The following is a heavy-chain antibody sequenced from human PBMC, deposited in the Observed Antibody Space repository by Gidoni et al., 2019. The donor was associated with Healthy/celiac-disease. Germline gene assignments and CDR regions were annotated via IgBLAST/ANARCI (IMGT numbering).Heavy chain of an antibody. V-gene: IGHV3-64*01. CDR1: GFTFSSYA. CDR2: SSSNGGST. CDR3: ARGLRRWLLSHFDY. D-gene: IGHD3-3*01. Sequence: EVQLVESGGGLVQPGGSLRLSCAASGFTFSSYAMHWVRQAPGKGLEYVSASSSNGGSTYYANSVKGRFTISRDNSKNTLYLQMGSLRAEDMAVYYCARGLRRWLLSHFDYWGQGTLVTVSS. J-gene: IGHJ4*02.